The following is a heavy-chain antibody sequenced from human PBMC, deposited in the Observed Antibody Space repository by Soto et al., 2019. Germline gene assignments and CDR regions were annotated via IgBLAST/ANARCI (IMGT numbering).Heavy chain of an antibody. CDR2: IYHSGST. J-gene: IGHJ6*02. CDR1: GGSISSGGYS. Sequence: LSLTCAVSGGSISSGGYSWSWIRQPPGKGLEWIGYIYHSGSTYYNPSLKSRVTISVDRSKNQFSLKLSSVTAADTAVYYCARSPYYYDSSGYYHYGMDVWGQGTTVTVSS. D-gene: IGHD3-22*01. CDR3: ARSPYYYDSSGYYHYGMDV. V-gene: IGHV4-30-2*01.